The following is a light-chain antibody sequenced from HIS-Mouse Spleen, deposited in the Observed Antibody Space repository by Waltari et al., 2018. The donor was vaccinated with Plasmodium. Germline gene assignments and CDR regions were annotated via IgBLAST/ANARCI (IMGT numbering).Light chain of an antibody. CDR3: QQSYSTWT. CDR1: QSISNY. Sequence: DIQMTQSPSSLSASVGDRVTITCRASQSISNYLNWYQQKPGKAPKFLIYAASTLQSGVPSRFSGSGSGTDFILTINSLQPEDFATYYCQQSYSTWTFGQGTKVEIK. J-gene: IGKJ1*01. CDR2: AAS. V-gene: IGKV1-39*01.